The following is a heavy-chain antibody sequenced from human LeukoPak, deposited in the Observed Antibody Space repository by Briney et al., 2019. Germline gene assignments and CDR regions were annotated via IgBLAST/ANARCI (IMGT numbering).Heavy chain of an antibody. CDR2: INPNSGGT. D-gene: IGHD3-22*01. CDR3: ARLDYYDSSGYGHDY. V-gene: IGHV1-2*02. J-gene: IGHJ4*02. CDR1: GYTFTGYY. Sequence: ASVKVSCKASGYTFTGYYMHWVRQAPGQGLEWMGWINPNSGGTNYAQKFQGRVTMTRDTSISTAYMELSRPRSDDTAVYYCARLDYYDSSGYGHDYWGQGTLVTVSS.